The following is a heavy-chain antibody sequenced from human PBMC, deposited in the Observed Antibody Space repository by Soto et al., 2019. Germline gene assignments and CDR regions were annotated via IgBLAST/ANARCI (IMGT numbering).Heavy chain of an antibody. V-gene: IGHV4-31*03. J-gene: IGHJ4*02. CDR1: GGSISSGGYY. CDR3: ARKGYSYGSDFDY. D-gene: IGHD5-18*01. CDR2: IFYSGST. Sequence: QVQLRESGPGLVKPSQTLSLTCTVSGGSISSGGYYWSWIRQHPGKGLEWIGYIFYSGSTYYNPSLKSRVTISVDTSKNKFSLKLSSVTAADTAVYYCARKGYSYGSDFDYWGQGALVTVSS.